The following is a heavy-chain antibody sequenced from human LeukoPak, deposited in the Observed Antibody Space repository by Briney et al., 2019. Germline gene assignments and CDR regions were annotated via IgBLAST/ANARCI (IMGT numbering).Heavy chain of an antibody. J-gene: IGHJ4*02. CDR2: ISEDGSST. D-gene: IGHD4-11*01. CDR1: GFTFDDYA. V-gene: IGHV3-43*02. CDR3: TKDGHSCHFDY. Sequence: GGSLRLPCAASGFTFDDYAMHWVRQAPGKGLEWVSLISEDGSSTYYADSVKGRFTISRDNSRNSLYLQMSSLRTEDTALYYCTKDGHSCHFDYWGQGTLVTVSS.